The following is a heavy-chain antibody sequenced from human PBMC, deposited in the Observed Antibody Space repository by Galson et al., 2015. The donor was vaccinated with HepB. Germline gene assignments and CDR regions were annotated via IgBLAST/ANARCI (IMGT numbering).Heavy chain of an antibody. CDR2: IGTSSSYI. CDR1: GFTFSTST. D-gene: IGHD2-2*01. Sequence: SLRLSCAASGFTFSTSTMNWVRQAPGKGLEWVSFIGTSSSYIYYAYPVKGRFTISIDNAKNSEYLQMHSLRAEDTAVDDCVRAAAAKHPGQSTPFDISGHGTMVTAS. J-gene: IGHJ3*02. V-gene: IGHV3-21*01. CDR3: VRAAAAKHPGQSTPFDI.